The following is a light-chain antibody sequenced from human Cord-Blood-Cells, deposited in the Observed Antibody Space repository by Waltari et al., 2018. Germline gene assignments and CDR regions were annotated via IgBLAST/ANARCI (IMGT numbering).Light chain of an antibody. Sequence: DIQMTQSLSSLSASVGDRVTITCQASQDISNYLNWYQQKPGKAPKLLIYDASNLETGVPSRFSGRGSGTDFTFTISSLQPEDIATYYCQQYDNLPFTCGPGTKVDIK. J-gene: IGKJ3*01. CDR3: QQYDNLPFT. CDR2: DAS. CDR1: QDISNY. V-gene: IGKV1-33*01.